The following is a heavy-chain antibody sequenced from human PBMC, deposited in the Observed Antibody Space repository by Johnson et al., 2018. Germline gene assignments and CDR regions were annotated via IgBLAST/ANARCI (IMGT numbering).Heavy chain of an antibody. CDR1: GFTFDDYA. Sequence: EVQLVESGGGAVRPGGSLRLSCAASGFTFDDYAMHWVRQAPGKGLEWVSSISWNSGSKGYADSVKGRFTISRDNAKSSLYLQMNSMKTEDTALYYCAKARTYSRPSYYFDYWGQGTLVTVSS. CDR3: AKARTYSRPSYYFDY. V-gene: IGHV3-9*01. J-gene: IGHJ4*02. CDR2: ISWNSGSK. D-gene: IGHD6-13*01.